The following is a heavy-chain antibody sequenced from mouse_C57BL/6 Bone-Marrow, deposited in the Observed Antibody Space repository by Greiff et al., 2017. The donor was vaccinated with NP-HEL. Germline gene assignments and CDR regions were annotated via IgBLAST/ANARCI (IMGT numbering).Heavy chain of an antibody. CDR3: AREGTTVDAMDY. V-gene: IGHV5-4*01. D-gene: IGHD1-1*01. Sequence: EVMLVESGGGLVKPGGSLKLSCAASGFTFSSYAMSWVRQTPEKRLEWVATISDGGSYTYYPDNVKCRFTISRDNAKNNLYLQMSHLKSEDTAMYYCAREGTTVDAMDYWGQGTSVTVSS. CDR1: GFTFSSYA. CDR2: ISDGGSYT. J-gene: IGHJ4*01.